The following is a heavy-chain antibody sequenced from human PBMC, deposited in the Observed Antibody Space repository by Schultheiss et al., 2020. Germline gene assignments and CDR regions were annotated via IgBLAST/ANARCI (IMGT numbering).Heavy chain of an antibody. CDR2: ISSSSTYI. Sequence: GESLKISCAASGFTFSSYTMNWVRQAPGKGLEWVSSISSSSTYIHYADSVKGRFTISRDTARNSLDLQMNSLRAEDTAVYYCARDLWRYQLLNYYHFYGMDVWGQGTTVTVSS. D-gene: IGHD2-2*01. V-gene: IGHV3-21*01. CDR3: ARDLWRYQLLNYYHFYGMDV. J-gene: IGHJ6*02. CDR1: GFTFSSYT.